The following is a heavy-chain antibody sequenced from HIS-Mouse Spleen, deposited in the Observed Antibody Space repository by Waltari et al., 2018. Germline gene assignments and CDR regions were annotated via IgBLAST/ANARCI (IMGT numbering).Heavy chain of an antibody. CDR1: GGSFSGYY. D-gene: IGHD6-13*01. Sequence: QVQLQQWGAGLLKPSETLSLTCAVYGGSFSGYYWSWIRQPPGKGMEWIGEINPSGSTNYNPSLKSRVTISVDTYKNQFSLKLSSVTAADTAVYYCARVNSSFDYWGQGTLVTVSS. CDR3: ARVNSSFDY. V-gene: IGHV4-34*01. CDR2: INPSGST. J-gene: IGHJ4*02.